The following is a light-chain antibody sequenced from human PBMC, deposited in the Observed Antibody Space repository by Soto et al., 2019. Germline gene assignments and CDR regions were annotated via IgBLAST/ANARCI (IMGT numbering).Light chain of an antibody. Sequence: EVVMTQSPATMSVFPGERVTLSCRAIQSLSTSIAWYQQKPGHAHRLLIYSASTRATGIPARFSGSGSGTEFALIIISLQSEDFAVYHCMQYIHAYSFGQGTELEIK. CDR2: SAS. V-gene: IGKV3-15*01. CDR3: MQYIHAYS. CDR1: QSLSTS. J-gene: IGKJ2*01.